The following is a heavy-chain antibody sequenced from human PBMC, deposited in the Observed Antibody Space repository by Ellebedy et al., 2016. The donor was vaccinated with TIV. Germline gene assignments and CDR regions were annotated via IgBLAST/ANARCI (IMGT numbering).Heavy chain of an antibody. CDR2: ISYDGSNK. J-gene: IGHJ5*02. CDR3: ARDKSGWYDNWFNP. Sequence: GGSLRLXXAASGFTFSSYGMHWVRQAPGKGLEWVAVISYDGSNKYYADSVKGRFTISRDNAKNSLYLQMNSLRDEDTAVYYCARDKSGWYDNWFNPWGQGTLVTVSS. V-gene: IGHV3-30*03. D-gene: IGHD6-19*01. CDR1: GFTFSSYG.